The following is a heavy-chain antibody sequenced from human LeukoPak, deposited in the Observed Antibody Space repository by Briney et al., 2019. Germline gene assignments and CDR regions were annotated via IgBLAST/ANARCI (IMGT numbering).Heavy chain of an antibody. D-gene: IGHD3-3*01. J-gene: IGHJ6*03. V-gene: IGHV3-23*01. CDR2: FGGSGGTI. Sequence: GGSLRLSCAASGFTFSTYAMSWVRQAPGKGLEWVSHFGGSGGTIYYADSVKGRFTISRDNTKNSLYLQVNSLRAEDTAVYYCARVPPNDFWSGHFYYYYYMDVWGKGTTVTVSS. CDR1: GFTFSTYA. CDR3: ARVPPNDFWSGHFYYYYYMDV.